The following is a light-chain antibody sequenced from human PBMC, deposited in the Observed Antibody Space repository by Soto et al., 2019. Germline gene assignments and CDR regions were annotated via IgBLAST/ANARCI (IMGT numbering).Light chain of an antibody. CDR2: DVS. J-gene: IGLJ1*01. V-gene: IGLV2-14*03. Sequence: QSALTQPASVSGSPGQSITISCTGPSSDVGGYNYVSWYQHHPGKAPKLMIYDVSNRPSGVSNRFSGSTSGNTASLTISGLQAEDEADYYCSSYTSSSTSYVFGTGTSSPS. CDR1: SSDVGGYNY. CDR3: SSYTSSSTSYV.